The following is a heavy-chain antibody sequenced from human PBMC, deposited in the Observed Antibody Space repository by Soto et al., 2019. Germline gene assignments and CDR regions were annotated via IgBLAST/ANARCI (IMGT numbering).Heavy chain of an antibody. CDR2: IWYDGSNK. V-gene: IGHV3-33*01. D-gene: IGHD1-1*01. CDR1: GFTFSSYG. CDR3: ARDGNTGSPYGMDV. J-gene: IGHJ6*02. Sequence: GGSLRLSCAASGFTFSSYGMHWVRQAPGKGLEWVAVIWYDGSNKYYADSVKGRFTISRDNSKNTLYLQMNSLRAEDTAVYYCARDGNTGSPYGMDVWGQGTTVTVSS.